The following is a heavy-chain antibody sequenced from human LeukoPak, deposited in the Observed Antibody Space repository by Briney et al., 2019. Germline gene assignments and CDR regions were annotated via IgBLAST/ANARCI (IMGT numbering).Heavy chain of an antibody. V-gene: IGHV3-30*18. CDR2: ISYDGSNK. CDR1: GFTFSSYG. J-gene: IGHJ6*02. Sequence: GGSLRLSCAASGFTFSSYGMHWVRQAPGKGLEWEVVISYDGSNKYYADSVKGRFTISRDNSKNTLYLQMNSLRAEDTAVYYCAKDQRVTYYYGSGTTSYGMDVWGQGTTVTVSS. CDR3: AKDQRVTYYYGSGTTSYGMDV. D-gene: IGHD3-10*01.